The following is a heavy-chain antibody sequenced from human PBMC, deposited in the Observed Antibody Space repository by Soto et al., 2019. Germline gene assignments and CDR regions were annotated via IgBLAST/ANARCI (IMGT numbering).Heavy chain of an antibody. CDR1: GYTLTSYD. CDR3: AKMFYYDSSGSPNWFDT. Sequence: ASAKVSCKASGYTLTSYDINWVRQATGQGLEWMGWMNPNSGNTGYAQKFQGRVTMTRNTSISTAYMELSSLRSEDTAAYYCAKMFYYDSSGSPNWFDTWGQGTQVTVSS. D-gene: IGHD3-22*01. V-gene: IGHV1-8*01. J-gene: IGHJ5*02. CDR2: MNPNSGNT.